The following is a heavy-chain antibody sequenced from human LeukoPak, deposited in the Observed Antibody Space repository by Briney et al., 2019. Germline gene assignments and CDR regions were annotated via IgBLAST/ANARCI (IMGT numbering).Heavy chain of an antibody. J-gene: IGHJ4*02. V-gene: IGHV4-59*01. CDR2: IHSRGTT. Sequence: SETLSLTCTVSGDSISNYYWSWIRQPPGKGLEWIAYIHSRGTTNYNPSLKSRVALSLDTSKNQFSLKVSSITAADTAMYYCARTLNSGTSDYWGQGTLVTVSS. D-gene: IGHD3-10*01. CDR3: ARTLNSGTSDY. CDR1: GDSISNYY.